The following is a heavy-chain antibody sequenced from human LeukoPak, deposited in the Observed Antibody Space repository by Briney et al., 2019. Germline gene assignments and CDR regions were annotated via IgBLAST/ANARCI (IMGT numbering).Heavy chain of an antibody. CDR3: AKSHHVTAIDY. V-gene: IGHV3-33*05. J-gene: IGHJ4*02. CDR2: ISYDGSNK. D-gene: IGHD2-21*02. Sequence: GGSLRLSCAASGFTFSTHGMHWVRQAPGKGLEWVAVISYDGSNKYYADSVKGRFTISRDNSKNTLYLQMNSLRADDTAVYYCAKSHHVTAIDYWGQGTLVTVSS. CDR1: GFTFSTHG.